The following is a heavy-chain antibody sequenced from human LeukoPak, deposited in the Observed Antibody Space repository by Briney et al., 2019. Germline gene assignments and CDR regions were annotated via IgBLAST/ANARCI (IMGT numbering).Heavy chain of an antibody. J-gene: IGHJ5*02. CDR3: ARVVGAHGWFDP. CDR2: ISWNSGSI. Sequence: GGSLRLSCAASGFTFSTYWMYWVRQAPGKGLEWVSGISWNSGSIGYADSVKGRFTISRDNAKNSLYLQMNSLRAEDTALYYCARVVGAHGWFDPWGQGTLVTVSS. CDR1: GFTFSTYW. V-gene: IGHV3-9*01. D-gene: IGHD1-26*01.